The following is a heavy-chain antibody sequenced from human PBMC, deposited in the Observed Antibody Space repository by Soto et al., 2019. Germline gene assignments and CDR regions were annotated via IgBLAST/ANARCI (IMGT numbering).Heavy chain of an antibody. J-gene: IGHJ4*02. CDR1: GFTFSSYW. CDR2: IDRDGSST. V-gene: IGHV3-74*01. CDR3: ASAQGPHTRDS. Sequence: EVALVESGGGLVQPGGSLRLSCAASGFTFSSYWMHWVRVVPGKGLAWVSRIDRDGSSTGYADSVRGRFTISRDNAKNTLYLQMNSLGADDTAMYDCASAQGPHTRDSWGQGILVTVAS.